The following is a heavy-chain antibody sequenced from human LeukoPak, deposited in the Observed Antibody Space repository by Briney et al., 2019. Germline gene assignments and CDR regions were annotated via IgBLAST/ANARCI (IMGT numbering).Heavy chain of an antibody. V-gene: IGHV3-23*01. D-gene: IGHD2/OR15-2a*01. Sequence: GGSLRLSCAASGFTFSTHSMSWVRQAPGKGLEWVSAIRSGGENTYYADSVRGRFTISRDNSRGTLSLQMNSLRAEDTAVYFCAILSWDGRGSFYWGQGTLVTVSS. J-gene: IGHJ4*02. CDR2: IRSGGENT. CDR3: AILSWDGRGSFY. CDR1: GFTFSTHS.